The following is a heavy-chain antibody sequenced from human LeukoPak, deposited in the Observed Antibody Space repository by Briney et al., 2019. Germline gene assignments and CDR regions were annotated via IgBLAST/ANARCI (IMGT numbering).Heavy chain of an antibody. V-gene: IGHV3-49*03. CDR3: TREKPAGRGHTHPFHY. Sequence: GGSLRLSCTASGFIFGHYAMSWFRQAPGKGLEWVGFIRSKAHGGTTEYAASVKGRFTISREDSKSIAYLQMNSLKTAETTMYYCTREKPAGRGHTHPFHYCSQRTLATASS. D-gene: IGHD5-12*01. CDR2: IRSKAHGGTT. J-gene: IGHJ4*02. CDR1: GFIFGHYA.